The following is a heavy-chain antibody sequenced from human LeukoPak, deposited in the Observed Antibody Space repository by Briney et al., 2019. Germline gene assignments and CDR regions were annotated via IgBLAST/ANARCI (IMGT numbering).Heavy chain of an antibody. CDR2: MSYAGSTM. Sequence: GRSLRLSCAASGFSFSSYAMHWVRQAPGKGLEWVALMSYAGSTMYYAESVRGRFTISGDNSKETLYLQLNSLMPEDTAVYYCASDLGCCSYPRRFDVWGQGTTVIVSS. D-gene: IGHD3-10*01. CDR3: ASDLGCCSYPRRFDV. CDR1: GFSFSSYA. J-gene: IGHJ6*02. V-gene: IGHV3-30*04.